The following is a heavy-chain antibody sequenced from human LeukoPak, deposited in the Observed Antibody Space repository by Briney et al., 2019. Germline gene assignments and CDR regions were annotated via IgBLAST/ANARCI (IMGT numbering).Heavy chain of an antibody. D-gene: IGHD6-19*01. V-gene: IGHV4-39*02. CDR1: GGSISSSSYY. CDR2: IYYSGST. CDR3: ARDLLGAGTTGAFDI. Sequence: SETLSLTCTVSGGSISSSSYYWGWIRQPPGKGLEWIGSIYYSGSTYYYPSLKSRVTISVDTSKNQFSLKLSSVTAADTAVYYCARDLLGAGTTGAFDIWGQGTMVTVSS. J-gene: IGHJ3*02.